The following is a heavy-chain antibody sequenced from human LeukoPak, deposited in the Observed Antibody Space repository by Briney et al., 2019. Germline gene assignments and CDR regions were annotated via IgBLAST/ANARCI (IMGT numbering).Heavy chain of an antibody. J-gene: IGHJ4*02. V-gene: IGHV3-7*01. CDR3: ARYFPAGGSGSYYNGFPPFFDY. CDR2: IKQDGSEK. CDR1: GFTVSSNY. D-gene: IGHD3-10*01. Sequence: PGGSLRLSCAASGFTVSSNYMSWVRQAPGKGLEWVANIKQDGSEKYYVDSVKGRFTISRDNAKNSLYLQMNSLRAEDTAVYYCARYFPAGGSGSYYNGFPPFFDYWGQGTLVTVSS.